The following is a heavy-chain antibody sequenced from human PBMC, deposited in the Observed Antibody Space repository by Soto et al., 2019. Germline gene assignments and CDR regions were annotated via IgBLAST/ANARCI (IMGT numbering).Heavy chain of an antibody. CDR3: TIDRPGPQHYIDF. D-gene: IGHD6-6*01. Sequence: GGSLRLSCAASGFVFNSDWMHWVRQAPGKGLDWVSRIDTDGSATSYADSVKGRFTISRDNAKNTLYLQMHSLRVEDTAVYYCTIDRPGPQHYIDFWGQGNMVTVSS. CDR2: IDTDGSAT. V-gene: IGHV3-74*01. CDR1: GFVFNSDW. J-gene: IGHJ4*02.